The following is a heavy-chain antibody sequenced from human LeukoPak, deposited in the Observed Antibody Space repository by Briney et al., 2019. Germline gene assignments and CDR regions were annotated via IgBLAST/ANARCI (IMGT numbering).Heavy chain of an antibody. CDR1: GGSISSYY. CDR3: AREHLGDYGANSAFDY. D-gene: IGHD4-23*01. V-gene: IGHV4-59*01. Sequence: SETLSLTCTVSGGSISSYYWSWIRRPPGKGLEWIGYIYYRGSTNYNPSLKSRVTISVDTSKNQFSLKLSSVTAADTAVYYCAREHLGDYGANSAFDYWGQGTLVTVSS. J-gene: IGHJ4*02. CDR2: IYYRGST.